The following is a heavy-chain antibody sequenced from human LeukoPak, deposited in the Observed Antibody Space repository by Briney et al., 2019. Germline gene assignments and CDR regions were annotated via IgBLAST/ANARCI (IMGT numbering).Heavy chain of an antibody. D-gene: IGHD5-18*01. CDR1: GGSVSNSLYY. J-gene: IGHJ4*02. CDR2: IYYNGDT. V-gene: IGHV4-61*01. CDR3: VRVLRAASWRSYDY. Sequence: PSETLSLTCTVSGGSVSNSLYYWSWIRQPPGKGLEWIGYIYYNGDTNCNPSLKSRVIISIDTSSNQFSLRLNSMTAADTAVYYCVRVLRAASWRSYDYWGQGSLVTVSS.